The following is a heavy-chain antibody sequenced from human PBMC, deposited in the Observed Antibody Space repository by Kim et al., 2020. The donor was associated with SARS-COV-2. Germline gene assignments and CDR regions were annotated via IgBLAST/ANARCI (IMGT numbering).Heavy chain of an antibody. Sequence: SVKVSCKASGGTFSSYAISWVRQAPGQGLEWMGRIIPIFGTANYAQKFQGRVTITADESTSTAYMELSSLRSEDTAVYYCARKRYSSGWFFDYWGQGTLVTVSS. V-gene: IGHV1-69*13. CDR3: ARKRYSSGWFFDY. J-gene: IGHJ4*02. CDR1: GGTFSSYA. CDR2: IIPIFGTA. D-gene: IGHD6-19*01.